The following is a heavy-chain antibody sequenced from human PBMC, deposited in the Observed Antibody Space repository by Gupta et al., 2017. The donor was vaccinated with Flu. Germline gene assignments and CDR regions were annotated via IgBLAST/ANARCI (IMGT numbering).Heavy chain of an antibody. D-gene: IGHD1-26*01. CDR2: ISWGSTNK. V-gene: IGHV3-9*01. CDR1: GFKFDDYS. J-gene: IGHJ4*02. Sequence: EVHLVESGGRLVQPGGSLRLSCVASGFKFDDYSMYWVRQAPGKGLEWVSGISWGSTNKDYAASGEGRFTISRDNARSGVWRGGGSLRPEDTALYYCAKGVGDNTSKVYWGQGTLVTVAS. CDR3: AKGVGDNTSKVY.